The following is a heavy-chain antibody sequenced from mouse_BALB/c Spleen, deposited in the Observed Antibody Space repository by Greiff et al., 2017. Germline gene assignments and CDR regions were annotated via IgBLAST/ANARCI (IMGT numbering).Heavy chain of an antibody. CDR2: ISNLAYSI. D-gene: IGHD1-1*01. V-gene: IGHV5-15*02. CDR1: GFTFSDYG. J-gene: IGHJ2*01. Sequence: EVKLMESGGGLVQPGGSRKLSCAASGFTFSDYGMAWVRQAPGKGPEWVAFISNLAYSIYYADTVTGRFTISRENAKNTLYLEMSSLRSEDTAMYYGARDRDYGSSFLFDYWGQGTTLTVSS. CDR3: ARDRDYGSSFLFDY.